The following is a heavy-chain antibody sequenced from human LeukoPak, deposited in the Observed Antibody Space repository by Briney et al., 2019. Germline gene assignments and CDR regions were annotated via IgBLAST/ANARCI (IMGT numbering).Heavy chain of an antibody. J-gene: IGHJ6*02. V-gene: IGHV4-59*01. Sequence: SETLSLTCTVSGGSISSYCWSWIRQPPGKGLEWIGYIYYSGSTNYNPSLKSRLTISVDTSKNQFSLKLSSVTAADTAVYYCARCRQTGSWSTGMDVWGQGTTVTVSS. CDR2: IYYSGST. D-gene: IGHD6-13*01. CDR3: ARCRQTGSWSTGMDV. CDR1: GGSISSYC.